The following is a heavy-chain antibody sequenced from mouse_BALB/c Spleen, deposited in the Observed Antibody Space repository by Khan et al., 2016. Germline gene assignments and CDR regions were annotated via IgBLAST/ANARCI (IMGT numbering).Heavy chain of an antibody. D-gene: IGHD2-10*01. CDR1: GFSLTGHG. CDR2: IWTDGST. J-gene: IGHJ4*01. Sequence: QVQLKESGPGLVAPSQSLSITCTVSGFSLTGHGVNWARQPPGKGLEWLGMIWTDGSTDYDLALKSRLRISKENSKSQVCLKMNRLQTDATARYYFARTYSVTNEDAMDFWGHGNQSLSHQ. CDR3: ARTYSVTNEDAMDF. V-gene: IGHV2-6-7*01.